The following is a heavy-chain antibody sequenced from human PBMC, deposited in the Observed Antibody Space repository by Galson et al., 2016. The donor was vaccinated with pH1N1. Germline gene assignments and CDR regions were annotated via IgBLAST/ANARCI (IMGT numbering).Heavy chain of an antibody. Sequence: SLRLSCAASGFTFSSYAMSWVCQAPGKGLEWVASISRNSGSIYYRDTVKGRFTISRDNAKNSLFLQMNTLRAEDTAVYFCAREDSSGYGYFDYWGQGTLVTVSS. CDR1: GFTFSSYA. D-gene: IGHD3-22*01. J-gene: IGHJ4*02. V-gene: IGHV3-21*01. CDR2: ISRNSGSI. CDR3: AREDSSGYGYFDY.